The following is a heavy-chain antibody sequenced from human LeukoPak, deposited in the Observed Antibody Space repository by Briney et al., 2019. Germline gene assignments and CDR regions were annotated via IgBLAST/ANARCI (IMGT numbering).Heavy chain of an antibody. CDR1: GFTFSSYG. CDR3: AKSIRFCSSSSCFAGYYNYGLHV. CDR2: ISHDGSSK. V-gene: IGHV3-30*18. D-gene: IGHD2-2*01. J-gene: IGHJ6*02. Sequence: GGSLRLSCAASGFTFSSYGMHWVRQAPGKGLEWVAVISHDGSSKYLADSVKGRFTISRDNPKNMLDLQMHSLRAEDTAVYYCAKSIRFCSSSSCFAGYYNYGLHVWGQGTTVIVSS.